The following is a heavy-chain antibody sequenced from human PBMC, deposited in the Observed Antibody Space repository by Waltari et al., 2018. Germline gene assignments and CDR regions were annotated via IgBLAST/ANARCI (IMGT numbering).Heavy chain of an antibody. Sequence: QVQLAQSGAEVKSPGSSVTISCKASGLSIRGYTSSWVRQAPGQGLEWMGGFIPLSGSQIYTQKFQVRLTITADGSTRTTVMELTNLRYEDTAVYFCARGYRYDSSGRFYLDHWGQGTPVIVSS. CDR1: GLSIRGYT. CDR2: FIPLSGSQ. D-gene: IGHD3-16*02. CDR3: ARGYRYDSSGRFYLDH. V-gene: IGHV1-69*12. J-gene: IGHJ4*02.